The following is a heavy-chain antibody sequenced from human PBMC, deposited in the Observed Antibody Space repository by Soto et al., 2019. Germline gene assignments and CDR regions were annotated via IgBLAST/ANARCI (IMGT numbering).Heavy chain of an antibody. CDR2: ISYDGNNK. CDR3: ARDRGIAVAGTSGNDY. Sequence: GGSLRLSCAASGFTFSSYAMHWVRQAPGKGLEWVAVISYDGNNKYYADSVKGRFTISKDNSKNTLYLQMNSLRAEDTAVYYCARDRGIAVAGTSGNDYWGQGTLVTVSS. V-gene: IGHV3-30-3*01. J-gene: IGHJ4*02. CDR1: GFTFSSYA. D-gene: IGHD6-19*01.